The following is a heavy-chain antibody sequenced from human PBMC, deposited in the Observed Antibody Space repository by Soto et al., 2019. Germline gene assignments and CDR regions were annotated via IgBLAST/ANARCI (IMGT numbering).Heavy chain of an antibody. CDR1: GFTFSSYA. J-gene: IGHJ6*03. CDR2: ISGSGGST. CDR3: AKCWNPIGSGTNWEVYYYYYMDV. V-gene: IGHV3-23*01. D-gene: IGHD3-10*01. Sequence: GGSLRLSCAASGFTFSSYAMSWVRQAPGKGLEWVSAISGSGGSTYYADSVKGRFTISRDNSKNTLYLQMNSLRAEDTAVYYCAKCWNPIGSGTNWEVYYYYYMDVWGKGTTVTVSS.